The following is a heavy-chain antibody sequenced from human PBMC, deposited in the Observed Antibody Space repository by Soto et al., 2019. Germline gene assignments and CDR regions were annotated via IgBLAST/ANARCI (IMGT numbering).Heavy chain of an antibody. CDR1: GFTFSSHW. CDR2: INSDGSTR. V-gene: IGHV3-74*01. CDR3: ANQISEVVT. J-gene: IGHJ1*01. D-gene: IGHD3-22*01. Sequence: EVQLVESGGGLVQPGGSLRLSCAASGFTFSSHWMHWVRQAPGKGLVWVSSINSDGSTRTYADSVKGRFTISRDNAKNTLFLQVNSLRADDTALYYCANQISEVVTWGQGTLVTVSS.